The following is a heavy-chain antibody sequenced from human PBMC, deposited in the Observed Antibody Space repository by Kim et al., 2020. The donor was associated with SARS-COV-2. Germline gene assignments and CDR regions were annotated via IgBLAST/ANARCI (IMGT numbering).Heavy chain of an antibody. Sequence: YAQKFQGRVTMTRDTSTSTVYMELSSLRSEDTAVYYCARAKVPWSDGLEYWGQGTLVTVSS. J-gene: IGHJ4*02. V-gene: IGHV1-46*01. D-gene: IGHD3-3*01. CDR3: ARAKVPWSDGLEY.